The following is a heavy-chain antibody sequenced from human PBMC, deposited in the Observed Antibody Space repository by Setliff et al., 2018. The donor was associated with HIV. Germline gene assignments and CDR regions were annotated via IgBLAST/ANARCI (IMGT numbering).Heavy chain of an antibody. CDR2: MHTSGST. D-gene: IGHD3-22*01. CDR1: GGSISFGCYY. J-gene: IGHJ6*03. V-gene: IGHV4-61*02. Sequence: PSETLSHTCTVSGGSISFGCYYWSWIRQPAGKGLEWIGRMHTSGSTSYSPSLKSRVTISIDTSKNQFSLELKSVTAADTAVYYCAREFEYYDSRGFRYYYMDVSGKGTAVTVSS. CDR3: AREFEYYDSRGFRYYYMDV.